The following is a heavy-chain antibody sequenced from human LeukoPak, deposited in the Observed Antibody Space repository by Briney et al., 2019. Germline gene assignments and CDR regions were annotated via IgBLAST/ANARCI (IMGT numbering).Heavy chain of an antibody. CDR1: GFTFSSCA. V-gene: IGHV3-23*01. CDR2: ISGSGGGT. Sequence: PGGSLRLSCAASGFTFSSCAMSWVRQAPGKGLEWVSGISGSGGGTYYADSVKGRFTISRDNSKNTLYLQMNSLRADDTAVYYCAKEGEYSGYDSYYFDYWGQGTLVTVSS. CDR3: AKEGEYSGYDSYYFDY. D-gene: IGHD5-12*01. J-gene: IGHJ4*02.